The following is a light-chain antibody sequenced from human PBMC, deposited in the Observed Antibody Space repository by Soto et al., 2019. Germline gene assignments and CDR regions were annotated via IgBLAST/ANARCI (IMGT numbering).Light chain of an antibody. CDR2: DDD. J-gene: IGLJ1*01. Sequence: QSVMTQPPSVSAAPGQRVTISCSGSSSNIGGNSVSWYQQLPGTVPKLLIYDDDKRPSGIPDRFSGSKSGTSATLGITGFQTGDEADYYCGSWDSSLSAYVFGTGTKVTVL. V-gene: IGLV1-51*01. CDR1: SSNIGGNS. CDR3: GSWDSSLSAYV.